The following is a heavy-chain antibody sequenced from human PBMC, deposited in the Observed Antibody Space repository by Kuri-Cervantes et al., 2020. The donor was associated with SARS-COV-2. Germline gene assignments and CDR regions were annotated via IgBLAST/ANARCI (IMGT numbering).Heavy chain of an antibody. CDR1: VFTFSSYA. D-gene: IGHD3-3*01. V-gene: IGHV3-30-3*01. CDR3: AKDSGRAGGYYRGGMDV. Sequence: LSLTCAASVFTFSSYAMHWVRQAPGKGLEWVAVISYDGSNKYYADSVKGRFTISRDNSKNTLYLQINSLRAEDTAVHYCAKDSGRAGGYYRGGMDVWGQGTTVTVSS. J-gene: IGHJ6*02. CDR2: ISYDGSNK.